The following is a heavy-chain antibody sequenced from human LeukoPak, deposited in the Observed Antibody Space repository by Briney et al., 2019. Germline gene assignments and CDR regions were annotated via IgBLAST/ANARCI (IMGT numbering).Heavy chain of an antibody. CDR2: LCGSGGNT. CDR3: AKVASLCTSTSCVRGGFDY. D-gene: IGHD2-2*01. V-gene: IGHV3-23*01. CDR1: GFTFSNHA. J-gene: IGHJ4*02. Sequence: PGGSLRLSCTASGFTFSNHAMSWVRPAPGKGLEWGSALCGSGGNTYYADSVKGRFTISRDNSKNTLYLQMNSLRAEDTAKYYCAKVASLCTSTSCVRGGFDYWGQGTLVTVSS.